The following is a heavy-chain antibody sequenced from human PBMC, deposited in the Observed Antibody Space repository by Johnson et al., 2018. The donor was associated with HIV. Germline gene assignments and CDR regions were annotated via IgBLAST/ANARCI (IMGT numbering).Heavy chain of an antibody. CDR2: ISSDVSNK. V-gene: IGHV3-30-3*01. Sequence: VQLVESGGGVVQPGRSLRLSCAASGFTFSSFAMHWVRQAPGKGLEWVAVISSDVSNKYYAASVKGRFTMSRDNSKNTLYLQMNSLSAEDTAVYYCAREPGIAVAGTDAFDIWGKGTMVTVSS. CDR3: AREPGIAVAGTDAFDI. D-gene: IGHD6-19*01. CDR1: GFTFSSFA. J-gene: IGHJ3*02.